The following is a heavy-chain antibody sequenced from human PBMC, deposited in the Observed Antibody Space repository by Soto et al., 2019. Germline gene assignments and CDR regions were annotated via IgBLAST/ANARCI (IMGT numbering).Heavy chain of an antibody. CDR3: ARGQRFSDSFDP. D-gene: IGHD3-3*01. CDR1: GGAISGYY. J-gene: IGHJ5*02. CDR2: IYSSGGT. Sequence: SETLSLTCTVSGGAISGYYWTWIRQPAGKGLEWIGRIYSSGGTKYNPSLKSRVDMSLDMSKNQFSLRLNSVTAADTAVYYCARGQRFSDSFDPWGQGTLVTVSS. V-gene: IGHV4-4*07.